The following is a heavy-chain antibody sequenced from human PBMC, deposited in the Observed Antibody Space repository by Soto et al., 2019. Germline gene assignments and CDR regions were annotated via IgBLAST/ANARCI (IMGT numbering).Heavy chain of an antibody. Sequence: GESLKISCQGSGYNFATHWIGWVRHKAGKGLEWMGIIFPGDAETRYSPSFQGHITISADKSISIAYLRWSSLKASDAGMYYCATPGGFGMDVWGQGTTVTVSS. D-gene: IGHD5-12*01. CDR2: IFPGDAET. J-gene: IGHJ6*02. CDR1: GYNFATHW. CDR3: ATPGGFGMDV. V-gene: IGHV5-51*01.